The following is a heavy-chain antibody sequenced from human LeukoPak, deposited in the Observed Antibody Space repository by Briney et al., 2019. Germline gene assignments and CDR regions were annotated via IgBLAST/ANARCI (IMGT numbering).Heavy chain of an antibody. CDR3: ARDSSLDY. Sequence: SQTLSLTCTVSGGSITSAGYYWGWIRQHPGKGLECIGYIYYSGDTYYHPSLKSRSTITVDTSKNQLSLKLSSVTAADTAVYYCARDSSLDYWGQGTLVTVSS. J-gene: IGHJ4*02. CDR1: GGSITSAGYY. V-gene: IGHV4-31*03. CDR2: IYYSGDT. D-gene: IGHD6-19*01.